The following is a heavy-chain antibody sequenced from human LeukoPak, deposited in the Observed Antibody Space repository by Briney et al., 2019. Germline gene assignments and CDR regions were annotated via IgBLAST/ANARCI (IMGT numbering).Heavy chain of an antibody. CDR1: GGSISSYY. CDR2: IYYTGST. Sequence: SETLSLTCTVSGGSISSYYWSWIRQPPGKGLEWIGYIYYTGSTNYNPSLKSRVTISVDMSKNQFSLKLTSVTAADTAVYYCATKGPRRGYFDYWGQGTLVAVSS. J-gene: IGHJ4*02. V-gene: IGHV4-59*01. CDR3: ATKGPRRGYFDY.